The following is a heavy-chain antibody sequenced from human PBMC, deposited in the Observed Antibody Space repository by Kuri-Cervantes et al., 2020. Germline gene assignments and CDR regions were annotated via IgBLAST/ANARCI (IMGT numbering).Heavy chain of an antibody. D-gene: IGHD5-24*01. CDR2: IYYSGST. CDR3: ARPLKRWLQLGAFDI. V-gene: IGHV4-39*07. Sequence: SETLSPTCTVPGGSISSSNYYWGWIRQPPGKGLEWMGSIYYSGSTNYNPSLKSRVTISVDTSKNQFSLKLSSVTAADTAVYYCARPLKRWLQLGAFDIWGQGTMVTVSS. J-gene: IGHJ3*02. CDR1: GGSISSSNYY.